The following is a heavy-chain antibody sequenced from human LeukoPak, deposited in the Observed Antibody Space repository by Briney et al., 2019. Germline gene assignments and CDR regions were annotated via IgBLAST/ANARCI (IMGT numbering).Heavy chain of an antibody. V-gene: IGHV1-69*13. Sequence: ASVKVSCKASGGTFSSYAISWVRQAPGQGLERMGGIIPIFGTANYAQKFQGRVTITADESTSTAYMELSSLRSEDTAVYYCARCPFITIFGVVTLDAFDIWGQGTMVTVSS. CDR1: GGTFSSYA. CDR3: ARCPFITIFGVVTLDAFDI. CDR2: IIPIFGTA. D-gene: IGHD3-3*01. J-gene: IGHJ3*02.